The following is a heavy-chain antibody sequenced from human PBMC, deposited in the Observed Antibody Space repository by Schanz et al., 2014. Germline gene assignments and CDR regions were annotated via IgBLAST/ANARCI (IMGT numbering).Heavy chain of an antibody. CDR1: GYSFSSYG. CDR2: ISANSDNT. J-gene: IGHJ4*02. V-gene: IGHV1-18*01. D-gene: IGHD2-15*01. Sequence: QVQLVQSGAEVKKPGASVKVSCKASGYSFSSYGISWVRQAPGLGLEWMGWISANSDNTNYAQSLQGRVTMTTETSTSTAXXXXXXXXXXVMDLYYCARGVGAAAYWGQGTLVTVSS. CDR3: ARGVGAAAY.